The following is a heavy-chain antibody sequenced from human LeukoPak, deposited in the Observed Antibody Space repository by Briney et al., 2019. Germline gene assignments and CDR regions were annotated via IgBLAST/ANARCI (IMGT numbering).Heavy chain of an antibody. CDR3: ASSPPTAYCSGGSCYSVY. V-gene: IGHV1-18*01. J-gene: IGHJ4*02. Sequence: GASVKVSCKASGYTFTSYGISWVRQAPGQGLEWMGWISAYNGNTNYAQKLQGRVTMTTDTSTSTAYMELRSLRSDDTAVYYCASSPPTAYCSGGSCYSVYWGQGTLVTVSS. D-gene: IGHD2-15*01. CDR1: GYTFTSYG. CDR2: ISAYNGNT.